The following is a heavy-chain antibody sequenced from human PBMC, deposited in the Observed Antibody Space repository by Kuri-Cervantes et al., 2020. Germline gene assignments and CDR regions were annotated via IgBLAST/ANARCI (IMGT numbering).Heavy chain of an antibody. CDR3: ARDNGNWYFDL. Sequence: SETLSLTCTVSGGSISSYYWSWIRQPPGKGLEWIGYIYYSGSTNYNPSLKSRVTMSVDTSKNQFTLKLSSVTAADTAVYYCARDNGNWYFDLWGRGTLVTVSS. V-gene: IGHV4-59*12. D-gene: IGHD3-16*02. CDR2: IYYSGST. CDR1: GGSISSYY. J-gene: IGHJ2*01.